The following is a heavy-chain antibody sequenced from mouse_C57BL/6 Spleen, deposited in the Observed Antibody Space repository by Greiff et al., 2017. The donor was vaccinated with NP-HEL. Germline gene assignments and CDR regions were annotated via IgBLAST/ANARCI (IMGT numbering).Heavy chain of an antibody. CDR1: GFSFNTYA. J-gene: IGHJ3*01. CDR2: IRSKSNNYAT. CDR3: VRQDYYGSAWFAY. Sequence: GGGLVQPKGSLKLSCAASGFSFNTYAMNWVRQAPGKGLEWVARIRSKSNNYATYYADSVKDRFTISRDDSESMLYLQMNNLKTEDTAMYYCVRQDYYGSAWFAYWGQGTLVTVSA. D-gene: IGHD1-1*01. V-gene: IGHV10-1*01.